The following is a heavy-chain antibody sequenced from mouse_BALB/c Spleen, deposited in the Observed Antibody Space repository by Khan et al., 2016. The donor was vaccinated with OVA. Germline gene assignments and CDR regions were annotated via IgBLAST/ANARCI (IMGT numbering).Heavy chain of an antibody. D-gene: IGHD2-3*01. Sequence: QVQLKQSGPELVKPGASVKMSCKASGYTFTYYVITWVKQRTGQGLEWIGEIYPGSDNAYYNERFKGKATLTADKSSNTTNMQLSSLTSEDSAVYFCARGDGYYVYFDYWGQGTTLTVSS. CDR2: IYPGSDNA. CDR3: ARGDGYYVYFDY. V-gene: IGHV1-77*01. J-gene: IGHJ2*01. CDR1: GYTFTYYV.